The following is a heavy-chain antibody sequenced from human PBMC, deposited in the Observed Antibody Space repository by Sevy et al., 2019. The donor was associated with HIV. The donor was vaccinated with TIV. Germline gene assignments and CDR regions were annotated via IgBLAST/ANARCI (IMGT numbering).Heavy chain of an antibody. CDR3: AKGDSTFYGMDV. CDR2: ISGSGGST. J-gene: IGHJ6*02. Sequence: GGSLILSCAASGFTFSTYTMNWVRQAPGKGLEWVSAISGSGGSTYYADSVKGRFTISRDKSKNTLYLQMNNLRAEDTAVYYCAKGDSTFYGMDVWGQGTTVTVSS. D-gene: IGHD6-13*01. V-gene: IGHV3-23*01. CDR1: GFTFSTYT.